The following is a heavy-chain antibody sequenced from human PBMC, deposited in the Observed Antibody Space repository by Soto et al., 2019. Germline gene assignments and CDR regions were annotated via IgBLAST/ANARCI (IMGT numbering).Heavy chain of an antibody. D-gene: IGHD2-15*01. CDR1: GFTFSSHA. J-gene: IGHJ4*02. Sequence: EVQLLESGGGLVQPGGALRLSCAASGFTFSSHAMSWVRQAPGKGLEWLSSISGGAEGAYYADSVKGRFTISRDNSKNRGYLQMNSLRAEDTAVYYCARDVWWYLHWGQGTLVTVSS. CDR2: ISGGAEGA. V-gene: IGHV3-23*01. CDR3: ARDVWWYLH.